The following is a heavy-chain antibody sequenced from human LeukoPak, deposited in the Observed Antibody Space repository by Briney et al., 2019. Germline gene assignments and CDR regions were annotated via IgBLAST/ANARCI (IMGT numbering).Heavy chain of an antibody. CDR3: ARATLHDYGDYVHDY. D-gene: IGHD4-17*01. CDR1: GGSISSGGYS. CDR2: IYTSGST. V-gene: IGHV4-61*02. J-gene: IGHJ4*02. Sequence: ASETLSLTCAVSGGSISSGGYSWSWIRQPAGKGLEWIGRIYTSGSTNYNPSLKSRVTMSVDTSKNQFSLKLSSVTAADTAVYYCARATLHDYGDYVHDYWGQGTLVTVSS.